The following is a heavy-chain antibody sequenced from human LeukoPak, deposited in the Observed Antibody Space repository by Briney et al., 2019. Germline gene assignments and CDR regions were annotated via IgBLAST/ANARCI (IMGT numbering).Heavy chain of an antibody. J-gene: IGHJ6*03. Sequence: PSETLSLTCAVYGGSFSGYYWSWIRQPPGKGLEWIWEINHSGSTNYNPSLKSRVTISVDTSKNQFSLKLSSVTAADTAVYYCARGRYSSNYYYYYYMDVWGKGTTVTVSS. CDR3: ARGRYSSNYYYYYYMDV. CDR1: GGSFSGYY. D-gene: IGHD6-13*01. CDR2: INHSGST. V-gene: IGHV4-34*01.